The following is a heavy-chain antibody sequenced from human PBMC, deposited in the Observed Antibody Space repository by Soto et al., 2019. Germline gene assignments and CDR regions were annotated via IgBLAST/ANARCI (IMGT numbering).Heavy chain of an antibody. V-gene: IGHV3-7*01. CDR1: GFTFSSYW. J-gene: IGHJ6*03. CDR3: AILGGYDFWSGYRYYYYYMDV. D-gene: IGHD3-3*01. Sequence: EVQLVESGGGLVQPGGSLRLSCAASGFTFSSYWMSGVRQAPGKGLEWVANIKQDGSEKYYVDSVKGRFTISRDNAKNSLYLQMNSLRAEDTAVYYCAILGGYDFWSGYRYYYYYMDVWGKGTTVTVSS. CDR2: IKQDGSEK.